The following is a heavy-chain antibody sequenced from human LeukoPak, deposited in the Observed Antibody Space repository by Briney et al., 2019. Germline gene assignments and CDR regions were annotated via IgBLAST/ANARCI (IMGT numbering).Heavy chain of an antibody. CDR3: TRPHPYCTGGLCFWD. J-gene: IGHJ1*01. V-gene: IGHV3-73*01. CDR2: IRSEANSYAT. D-gene: IGHD2-8*02. CDR1: GFTFSGSD. Sequence: PGGSLKLSCAASGFTFSGSDIHWVRQAPGKGLEWVGRIRSEANSYATAYAASVRGRFTISRDDSKYTAYLHMNSLKTEDTAVYYCTRPHPYCTGGLCFWDWGQGTLVSVSS.